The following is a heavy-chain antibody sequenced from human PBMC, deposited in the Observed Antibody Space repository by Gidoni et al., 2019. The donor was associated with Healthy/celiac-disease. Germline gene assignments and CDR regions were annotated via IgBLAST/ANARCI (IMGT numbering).Heavy chain of an antibody. CDR1: GFTLSSYG. D-gene: IGHD3-22*01. Sequence: QVQLVESGGGVVQPGRSLRLSCAASGFTLSSYGMHWVRQAPGKGLEWVAVLWYDGSNKYYADSVKGRFTISRDNSKNTLYLQMNSLRAEDTAVYYCARVRYYDSSGWWYFDLWGRGTLVTVSS. V-gene: IGHV3-33*01. CDR2: LWYDGSNK. CDR3: ARVRYYDSSGWWYFDL. J-gene: IGHJ2*01.